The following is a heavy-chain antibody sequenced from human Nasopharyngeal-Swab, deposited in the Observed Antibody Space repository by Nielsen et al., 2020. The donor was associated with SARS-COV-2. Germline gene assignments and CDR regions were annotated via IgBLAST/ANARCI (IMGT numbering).Heavy chain of an antibody. V-gene: IGHV3-53*01. CDR3: AREGDGYNSPHTNFY. CDR1: GFTVSSNY. J-gene: IGHJ4*02. CDR2: IYSGGST. Sequence: GESLKISCAASGFTVSSNYMSWVRQAPGKGLEWVSVIYSGGSTYYADSVKGRLTISRDNSKNTLYLQMNSLRAEDTAVYYCAREGDGYNSPHTNFYWGQGTLVTVSS. D-gene: IGHD5-24*01.